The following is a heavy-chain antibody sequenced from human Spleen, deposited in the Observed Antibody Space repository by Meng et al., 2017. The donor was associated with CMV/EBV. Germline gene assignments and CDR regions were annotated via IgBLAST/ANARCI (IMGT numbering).Heavy chain of an antibody. CDR2: INSDGSST. Sequence: GESLKISCAASGFTFSSYWMHWVRQAPGKGLVWVSRINSDGSSTSYADSVKGRFTISRDNAKNTLYLQMNSLRAEDTAVYYCARGYSSSENYWGQGTLVTVSS. V-gene: IGHV3-74*01. D-gene: IGHD6-6*01. CDR3: ARGYSSSENY. CDR1: GFTFSSYW. J-gene: IGHJ4*02.